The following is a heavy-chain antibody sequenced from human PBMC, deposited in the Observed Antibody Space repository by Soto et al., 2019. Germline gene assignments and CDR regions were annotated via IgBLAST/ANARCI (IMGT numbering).Heavy chain of an antibody. CDR1: GYTFTSYY. J-gene: IGHJ5*02. CDR2: INPSGGTT. Sequence: ASVKVSGKASGYTFTSYYMHWVRQAPGQGLEWMGIINPSGGTTNYAQKFQGRVIMTWDTSTSTVYMELTSLRSEDTAVYYCARTSYYADFNWFDPWGQGTLVTVSS. V-gene: IGHV1-46*03. CDR3: ARTSYYADFNWFDP. D-gene: IGHD4-17*01.